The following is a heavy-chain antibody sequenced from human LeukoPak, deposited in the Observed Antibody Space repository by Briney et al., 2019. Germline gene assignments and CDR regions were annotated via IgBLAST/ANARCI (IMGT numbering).Heavy chain of an antibody. V-gene: IGHV1-8*01. D-gene: IGHD2-2*01. CDR2: MNPNSGNT. CDR1: GYTFTSYD. CDR3: ARFSSTSCYFRLCAFDI. J-gene: IGHJ3*02. Sequence: ASVKVSCKASGYTFTSYDINWVRQATGQGLEWMGWMNPNSGNTGYAQKFQGRVTMTRNTSISTAYMELSSLRSEDTAVYYCARFSSTSCYFRLCAFDIWGQGTMVTVSS.